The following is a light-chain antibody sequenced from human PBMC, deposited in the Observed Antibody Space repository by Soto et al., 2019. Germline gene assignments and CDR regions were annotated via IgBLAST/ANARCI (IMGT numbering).Light chain of an antibody. Sequence: EIVLTQSPGTLSLSPGERATLSCRASQSVSNNYLAWYQQKPGQAPRLLIYGASNRATGIPDRFSGSGSGTDFTLTISRLEAEDVGVYYCQQYGNSGTFGQGTKVEIK. CDR2: GAS. V-gene: IGKV3-20*01. J-gene: IGKJ1*01. CDR3: QQYGNSGT. CDR1: QSVSNNY.